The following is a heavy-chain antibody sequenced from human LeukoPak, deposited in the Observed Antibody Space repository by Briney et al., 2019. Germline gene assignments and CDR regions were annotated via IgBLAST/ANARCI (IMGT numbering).Heavy chain of an antibody. CDR2: ISHSGST. CDR1: GGSISSYY. V-gene: IGHV4-59*04. J-gene: IGHJ3*02. CDR3: AKSNGYGLVDI. Sequence: PSETLSLTCTVSGGSISSYYWDWLRQPPGKGLEWIGKISHSGSTYYNPSLKSRVTISLDTSKNQYSLKLRSVTAADTAVYYCAKSNGYGLVDIWGQGTMVTVSS. D-gene: IGHD3-10*01.